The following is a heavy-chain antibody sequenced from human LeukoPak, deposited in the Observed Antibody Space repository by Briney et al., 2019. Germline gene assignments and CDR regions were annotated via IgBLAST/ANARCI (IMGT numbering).Heavy chain of an antibody. CDR2: ISGSGGST. CDR1: GFSFKIYS. V-gene: IGHV3-23*01. CDR3: AKEGGYGELSSYFDY. D-gene: IGHD3-16*02. J-gene: IGHJ4*02. Sequence: GGSLRLSCTTSGFSFKIYSMSWVRQAPGKGLEWVSAISGSGGSTYYADSVKGRFTISRDNSKNTLYLQMNSLRAEDTAVYYCAKEGGYGELSSYFDYWGQGTLVTVSS.